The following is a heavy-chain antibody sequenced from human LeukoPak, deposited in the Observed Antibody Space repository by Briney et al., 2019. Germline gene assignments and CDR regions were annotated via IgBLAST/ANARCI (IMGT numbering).Heavy chain of an antibody. D-gene: IGHD2-2*01. V-gene: IGHV4-59*01. Sequence: PSETLSLTCTVSGDSISSYYCSWIRQPPGKGLEWIGYIYYSGSTNYNPSLKSRVTISVDTSKNQFSLKLSSVTAADTAVYYCARARATEKDIVVVPAAPRPSYYFDYWGQGTLVTVSS. CDR3: ARARATEKDIVVVPAAPRPSYYFDY. CDR2: IYYSGST. J-gene: IGHJ4*02. CDR1: GDSISSYY.